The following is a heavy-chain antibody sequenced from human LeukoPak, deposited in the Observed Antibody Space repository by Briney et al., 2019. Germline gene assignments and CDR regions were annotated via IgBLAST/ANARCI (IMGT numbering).Heavy chain of an antibody. CDR1: GYNFTSSW. V-gene: IGHV5-51*01. J-gene: IGHJ4*02. CDR3: ARAETSRLDPFDF. CDR2: IYPDDSDT. Sequence: GDSLKISCKASGYNFTSSWIGWVRQMPGKGLECMGIIYPDDSDTRYSPSFQGQVTISADKSISTAYLQWSSLTASDTAMYYCARAETSRLDPFDFWGRGTLVSVSS.